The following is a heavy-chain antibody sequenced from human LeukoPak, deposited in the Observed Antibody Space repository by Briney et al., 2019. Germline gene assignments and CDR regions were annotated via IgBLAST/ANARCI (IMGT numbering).Heavy chain of an antibody. CDR3: AREARYSSSWYSMV. V-gene: IGHV1-18*01. Sequence: ASVKVSCKAPGYTFTSYGISWVRQAPGQGLEWMGWISAYNGNTNYAQKLQGRVTMTTDTSTGTAYMELRSLRSDDTAVYYCAREARYSSSWYSMVWGQGTLVTVSS. CDR1: GYTFTSYG. CDR2: ISAYNGNT. J-gene: IGHJ4*02. D-gene: IGHD6-13*01.